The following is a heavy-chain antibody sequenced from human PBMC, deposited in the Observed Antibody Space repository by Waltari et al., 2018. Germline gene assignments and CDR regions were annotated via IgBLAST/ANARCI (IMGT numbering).Heavy chain of an antibody. D-gene: IGHD1-26*01. CDR3: ARGGAGATIAN. CDR1: GGSFMGHY. J-gene: IGHJ4*02. Sequence: QLQLQQWGAGLLMPSETLSLTCAVYGGSFMGHYCSWIRQPPGKGLEWIGEINHSGITNYNPSLKSRFTLSLDTSKNQFSLELNSVIAADTAVYYCARGGAGATIANWGQGTLVTVSS. CDR2: INHSGIT. V-gene: IGHV4-34*01.